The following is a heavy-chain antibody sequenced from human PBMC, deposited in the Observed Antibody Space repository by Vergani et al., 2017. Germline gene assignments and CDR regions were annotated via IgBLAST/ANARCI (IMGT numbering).Heavy chain of an antibody. J-gene: IGHJ6*02. V-gene: IGHV3-23*01. Sequence: EVQLLESGGGLVQPGGSLRLSCAASGFTFSSYAMSWVRQAPGKGLEWVSAISGSGGSTYYADSVKGRFTISRDNSKNTLYLQRNSLRAEDTAVYYCAKEVAMVVAATGYYYYGMDVWGQGTTVTVSS. CDR3: AKEVAMVVAATGYYYYGMDV. CDR1: GFTFSSYA. D-gene: IGHD2-15*01. CDR2: ISGSGGST.